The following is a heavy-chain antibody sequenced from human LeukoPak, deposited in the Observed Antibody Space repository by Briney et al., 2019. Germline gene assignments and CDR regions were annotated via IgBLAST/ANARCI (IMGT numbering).Heavy chain of an antibody. CDR1: GGSISSYY. V-gene: IGHV4-59*01. J-gene: IGHJ3*02. CDR3: ARDNRALAVAVYDAFDI. D-gene: IGHD6-19*01. Sequence: SETLSLTCTVSGGSISSYYWSWIRQPPGKGLEWIGYIYYSGSTNYNPSLKSRVTISVDTSKNQFSLKLSSVTAADTAVYYCARDNRALAVAVYDAFDIWGQGTMVTVSS. CDR2: IYYSGST.